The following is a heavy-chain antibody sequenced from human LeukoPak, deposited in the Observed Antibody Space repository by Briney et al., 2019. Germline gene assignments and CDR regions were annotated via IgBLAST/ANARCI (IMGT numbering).Heavy chain of an antibody. D-gene: IGHD2-2*01. CDR3: ARPRRYCSSTSCANDAFDI. J-gene: IGHJ3*02. V-gene: IGHV3-20*04. CDR1: GLILDDDG. Sequence: GGSLRLSWAAYGLILDDDGMSWARQAAGKGLGWATGINWNGSSTGYADSVTGRFTIYREKAKNSLHLQMNSLRAEDTALYYCARPRRYCSSTSCANDAFDIGGQGPMVTVSS. CDR2: INWNGSST.